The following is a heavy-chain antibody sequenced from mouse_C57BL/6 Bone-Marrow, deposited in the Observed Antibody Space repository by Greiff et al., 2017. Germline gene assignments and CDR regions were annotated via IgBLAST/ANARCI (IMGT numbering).Heavy chain of an antibody. CDR1: GYTFTTYP. V-gene: IGHV1-47*01. Sequence: LVESGAELVKPGASVKMSCKASGYTFTTYPIEWMKQNHGKSLEWIGNFHPYNDDTKYNEKFKGKATLTVEKSSSTVYLELSRLTSDDSAVYYCAIIYDGYYWYFDVWGTGTAVTVSS. CDR2: FHPYNDDT. CDR3: AIIYDGYYWYFDV. J-gene: IGHJ1*03. D-gene: IGHD2-3*01.